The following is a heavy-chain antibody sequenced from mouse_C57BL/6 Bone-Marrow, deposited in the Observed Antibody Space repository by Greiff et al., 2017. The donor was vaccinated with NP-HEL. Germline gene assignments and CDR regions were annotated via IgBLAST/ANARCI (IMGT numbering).Heavy chain of an antibody. V-gene: IGHV1-59*01. D-gene: IGHD2-3*01. CDR2: IDPSDSYT. CDR1: GYTFTSYW. CDR3: ARGWLLRSWFAY. J-gene: IGHJ3*01. Sequence: QVQLQQPGAELVRPGTSVKLSCKASGYTFTSYWMHWVKQRPGQGLEWIGVIDPSDSYTNYNQKFKGKATLTVDKSSSTAYMQLSSLTSEDSAVYYCARGWLLRSWFAYWGQGTLVTVSA.